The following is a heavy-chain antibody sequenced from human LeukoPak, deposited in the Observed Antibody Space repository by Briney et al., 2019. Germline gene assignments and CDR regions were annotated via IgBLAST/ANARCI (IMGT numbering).Heavy chain of an antibody. J-gene: IGHJ6*02. CDR3: ARLTDYGGEYYYYGMDV. CDR2: IYPGDSDT. Sequence: GESLKISCKGSGYSFTSYWIGWVRQMPGKGLEWMGIIYPGDSDTRYRPSFQGQVTISADKSISTAYLQWSSLKASDTAMYYCARLTDYGGEYYYYGMDVWGQGTTVTVSS. CDR1: GYSFTSYW. V-gene: IGHV5-51*01. D-gene: IGHD4-23*01.